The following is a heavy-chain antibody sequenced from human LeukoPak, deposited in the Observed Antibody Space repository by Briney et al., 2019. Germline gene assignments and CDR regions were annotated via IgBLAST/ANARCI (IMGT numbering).Heavy chain of an antibody. CDR2: IYHSGST. V-gene: IGHV4-59*01. CDR3: ARDAGWYFDY. CDR1: GGSISSYY. D-gene: IGHD6-19*01. J-gene: IGHJ4*02. Sequence: SETLSLTCSVSGGSISSYYWSWIRQPPGKGLEWIGYIYHSGSTNYNPSLKSRVTISVDTSKNQFSLKLSSVTAADTAVYYCARDAGWYFDYWGQGTLVTVSS.